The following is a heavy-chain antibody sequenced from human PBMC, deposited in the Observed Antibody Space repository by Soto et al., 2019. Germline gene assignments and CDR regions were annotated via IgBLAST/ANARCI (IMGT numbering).Heavy chain of an antibody. CDR3: ARAVVPAALYYYYYYMDV. D-gene: IGHD2-2*01. J-gene: IGHJ6*03. Sequence: SETLSLTCAVYGGSFSGYYWSWIRQPPGKGLEWIGEINHSGSTNYNPSLKSRVTISVDTSKNQFSLKLSSVTAADTAVYYCARAVVPAALYYYYYYMDVWGKGTTVTVSS. CDR2: INHSGST. V-gene: IGHV4-34*01. CDR1: GGSFSGYY.